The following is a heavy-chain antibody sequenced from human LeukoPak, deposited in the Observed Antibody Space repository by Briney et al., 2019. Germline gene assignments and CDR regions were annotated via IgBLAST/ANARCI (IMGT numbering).Heavy chain of an antibody. CDR1: GGSFSGYY. CDR3: ARDSSGYPFDY. CDR2: INHSGST. J-gene: IGHJ4*02. V-gene: IGHV4-34*01. D-gene: IGHD3-22*01. Sequence: SETLSLTCAVYGGSFSGYYWSWIRQPPGKWLEWIGEINHSGSTNYNPSLKSRVTISVDKSKNQFSLKLSSVTAADTAVYYCARDSSGYPFDYWGQGTLVTVSS.